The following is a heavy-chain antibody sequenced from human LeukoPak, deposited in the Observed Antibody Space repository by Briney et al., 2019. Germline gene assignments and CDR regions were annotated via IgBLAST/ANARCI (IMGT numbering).Heavy chain of an antibody. CDR1: GGSISSSSYY. CDR2: IYYSGST. V-gene: IGHV4-39*01. J-gene: IGHJ4*02. CDR3: ARASYSSSSSFDH. Sequence: SETLSLTCTVSGGSISSSSYYWGWIRQPPGKGLEWIGSIYYSGSTYYNPSLKSRVTISLDASKNQFSLKLSSVTAADTAVYHCARASYSSSSSFDHWGQGTLVTVSS. D-gene: IGHD6-6*01.